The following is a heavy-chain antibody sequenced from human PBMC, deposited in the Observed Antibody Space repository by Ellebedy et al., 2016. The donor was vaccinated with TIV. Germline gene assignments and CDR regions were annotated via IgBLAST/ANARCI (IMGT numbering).Heavy chain of an antibody. CDR3: AKSMLRALRGPFEI. CDR2: INPNSGGT. Sequence: AASVKVSCKASGFTFTDYYIHWVRQAPGQGLEWMGWINPNSGGTNYAQKFQGRVTMTRDTSISTAYMELSRLRSDDTAVYYCAKSMLRALRGPFEIWGQGTLVTVSS. J-gene: IGHJ3*02. CDR1: GFTFTDYY. V-gene: IGHV1-2*02. D-gene: IGHD3-10*01.